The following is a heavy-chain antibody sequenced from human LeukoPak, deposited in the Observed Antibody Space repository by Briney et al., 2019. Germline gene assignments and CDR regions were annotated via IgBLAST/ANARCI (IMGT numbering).Heavy chain of an antibody. CDR1: GFTFSSYD. CDR3: VSHPRSGGNFDC. D-gene: IGHD4-23*01. Sequence: GGSLRLSCAASGFTFSSYDMWWVRQAPGKGLEWVSYISSSSSSIYYADSVKGRFTISRDNAKNSLYLQMNSLSVEDTAVYYCVSHPRSGGNFDCWGQGTLVTVSS. CDR2: ISSSSSSI. J-gene: IGHJ4*02. V-gene: IGHV3-48*03.